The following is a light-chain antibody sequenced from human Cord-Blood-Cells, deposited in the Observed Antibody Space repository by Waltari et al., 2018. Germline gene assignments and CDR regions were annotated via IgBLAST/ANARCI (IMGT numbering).Light chain of an antibody. Sequence: DIQMTQSPSSLSASVGDRVTITCRASQSISSYLNWYHQKPGKVPKLLIYAASSLQSGVPSRFSGSGSGTDFTLTISSLQPEDFATYYCQQSYSTPFGGGTKVEIK. V-gene: IGKV1-39*01. CDR1: QSISSY. CDR2: AAS. J-gene: IGKJ4*01. CDR3: QQSYSTP.